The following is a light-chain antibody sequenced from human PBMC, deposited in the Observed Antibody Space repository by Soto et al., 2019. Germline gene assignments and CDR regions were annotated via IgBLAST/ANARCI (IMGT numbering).Light chain of an antibody. CDR1: KLGDKY. J-gene: IGLJ1*01. V-gene: IGLV3-1*01. CDR3: QAWDSGTGV. CDR2: QNN. Sequence: SYELTQPPSVSVSPGQTASITCSGDKLGDKYACWYQQKPGQSPVLVIYQNNKRPSGIPERFSGSNSGNTATLTISGTQAMDEADYYCQAWDSGTGVFGTGTKLTVL.